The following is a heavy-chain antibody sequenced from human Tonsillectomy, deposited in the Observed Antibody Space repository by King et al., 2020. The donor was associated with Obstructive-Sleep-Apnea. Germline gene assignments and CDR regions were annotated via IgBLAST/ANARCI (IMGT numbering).Heavy chain of an antibody. V-gene: IGHV3-66*01. Sequence: VQLVESGGGLVQPGGSLRLSCVASGFTVSSNYMSWVRQAPGKGLDCLSFIYSGVTTSYADSVKGRFHISRDNSKNTPFLQMNSPGVEDTAVYYCARGHYDILTGYYSSPWGQGTLVTVSS. CDR1: GFTVSSNY. D-gene: IGHD3-9*01. J-gene: IGHJ5*02. CDR3: ARGHYDILTGYYSSP. CDR2: IYSGVTT.